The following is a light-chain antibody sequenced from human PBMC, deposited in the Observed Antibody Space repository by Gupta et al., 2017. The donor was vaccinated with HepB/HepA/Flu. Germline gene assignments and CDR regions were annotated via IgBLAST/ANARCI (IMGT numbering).Light chain of an antibody. Sequence: QSALTQPASVSGSPGQPITISCTGTSSDVGSYNLVSWYQQHPGKAPKLMIYEVSKRPSGVSNRFSGSKSGNTASLTISGLQAEDEADYYCCSYAGSSTFEGVFGGGTKLTVL. J-gene: IGLJ3*02. CDR1: SSDVGSYNL. CDR3: CSYAGSSTFEGV. CDR2: EVS. V-gene: IGLV2-23*02.